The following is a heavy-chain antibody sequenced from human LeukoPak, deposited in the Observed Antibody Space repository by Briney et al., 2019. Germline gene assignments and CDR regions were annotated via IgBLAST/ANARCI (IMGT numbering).Heavy chain of an antibody. V-gene: IGHV1-69*02. J-gene: IGHJ4*02. D-gene: IGHD3-3*01. CDR3: VFWSGIAY. CDR2: IIPIFCRA. CDR1: GGTFSSYT. Sequence: GSSVKVSCMASGGTFSSYTISWVRQAPAQGLEWMGRIIPIFCRANYAQKFQGRVTITAHKSTNTPYIELTSLTPEGTAVYYFVFWSGIAYGGQGTLVTVPS.